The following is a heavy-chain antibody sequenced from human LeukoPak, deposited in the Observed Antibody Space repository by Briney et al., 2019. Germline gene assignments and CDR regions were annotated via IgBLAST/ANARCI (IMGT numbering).Heavy chain of an antibody. CDR3: ARHRLGLAFDI. CDR1: GGSISSYY. Sequence: SETLSLTCTVSGGSISSYYWSWIRQPPGKGLEWIGNIYYNGSTNYNPSLKSRVTISVDTSKNQFSLKLTSVTAAGTALYYCARHRLGLAFDIWGQGTMVTVSS. J-gene: IGHJ3*02. D-gene: IGHD6-25*01. CDR2: IYYNGST. V-gene: IGHV4-59*01.